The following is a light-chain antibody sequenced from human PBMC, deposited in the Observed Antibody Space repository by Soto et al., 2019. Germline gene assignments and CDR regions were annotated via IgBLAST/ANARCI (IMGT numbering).Light chain of an antibody. CDR1: QSVSNNY. Sequence: SVLTKDPGTLSLAPGERATLSCRASQSVSNNYLAWYQQKPGQAPRLLIYGASNRATGIPDRLSGSGSGTDFTLTISRLEPEDFAVYYCQQYGSSGTFGQGTK. J-gene: IGKJ1*01. CDR3: QQYGSSGT. V-gene: IGKV3-20*01. CDR2: GAS.